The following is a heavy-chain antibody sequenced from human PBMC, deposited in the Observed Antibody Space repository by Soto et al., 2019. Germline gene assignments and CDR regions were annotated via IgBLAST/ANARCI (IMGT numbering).Heavy chain of an antibody. D-gene: IGHD3-10*01. CDR3: AKDSIRDDGSGNPQARIDY. V-gene: IGHV3-30*18. CDR2: ISYDGSNK. J-gene: IGHJ4*02. CDR1: GFTFSSYG. Sequence: GGSLRLSCAASGFTFSSYGMHWVRQAPGKGLEWVAVISYDGSNKYYADSVKGRFTISRDNSKNTLYLQMNSLRAEDTAVYYCAKDSIRDDGSGNPQARIDYWGQGTLVTVSS.